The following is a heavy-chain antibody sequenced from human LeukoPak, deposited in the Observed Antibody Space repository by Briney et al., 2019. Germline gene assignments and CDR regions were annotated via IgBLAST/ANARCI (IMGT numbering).Heavy chain of an antibody. CDR3: AACGGDCYTFDY. CDR1: GFTFSSYG. Sequence: GGSLRLSCAASGFTFSSYGMHWVRQAPGKGLEWVAFIRYDGSNKYYADSVKGRFTISRDNSKNTLYVQMNSLRAEDTAVYYCAACGGDCYTFDYWGQGTLVTVSS. CDR2: IRYDGSNK. D-gene: IGHD2-21*02. V-gene: IGHV3-30*02. J-gene: IGHJ4*02.